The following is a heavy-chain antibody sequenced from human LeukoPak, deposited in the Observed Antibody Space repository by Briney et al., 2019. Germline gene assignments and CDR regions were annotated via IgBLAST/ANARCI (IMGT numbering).Heavy chain of an antibody. Sequence: SVNVSCKASGGTFSSYTISGVRQAPGQGLEWMGRIIPILGEPDYAQKFQGRVTITADMSTSTAYMELSSLRSEDTAVYYCARKGGLGTYGIFDYWGQGTLVTVSS. CDR3: ARKGGLGTYGIFDY. CDR1: GGTFSSYT. V-gene: IGHV1-69*02. CDR2: IIPILGEP. D-gene: IGHD3-10*01. J-gene: IGHJ4*02.